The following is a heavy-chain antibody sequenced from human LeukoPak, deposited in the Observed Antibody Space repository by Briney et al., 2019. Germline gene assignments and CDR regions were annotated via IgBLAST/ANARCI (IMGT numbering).Heavy chain of an antibody. D-gene: IGHD3-3*01. CDR1: GFTFSSYA. CDR3: AKSVAIYFYYGLDV. Sequence: GGSLRHSCAASGFTFSSYARSWVRQTPGKGLEWVSAISGSGGSTYYADSVKGRFTISRDNSKNTLFLQMNSLRAEDTAPYYCAKSVAIYFYYGLDVWGQGTTVTVSS. J-gene: IGHJ6*02. V-gene: IGHV3-23*01. CDR2: ISGSGGST.